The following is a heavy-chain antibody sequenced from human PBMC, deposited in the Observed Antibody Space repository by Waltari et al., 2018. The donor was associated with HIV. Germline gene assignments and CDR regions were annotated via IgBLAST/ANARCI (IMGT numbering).Heavy chain of an antibody. CDR3: TTLADTTMGRDWYFDL. V-gene: IGHV3-21*04. J-gene: IGHJ2*01. CDR1: GSGLRAYT. D-gene: IGHD3-10*01. CDR2: VSQKGNYV. Sequence: VYLVESGGGLAKPGGSLPPSCEGSGSGLRAYTMYWVRPAPGKGLEWVSTVSQKGNYVYYTDAMKGRLSITRDNSKNLMFLEMTRLRPEDSATYFCTTLADTTMGRDWYFDLWGRGVWVIVST.